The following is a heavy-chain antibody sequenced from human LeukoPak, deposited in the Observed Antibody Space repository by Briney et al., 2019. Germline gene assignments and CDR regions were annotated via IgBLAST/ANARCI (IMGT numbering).Heavy chain of an antibody. J-gene: IGHJ4*02. D-gene: IGHD2-15*01. CDR1: GFTFSSYW. CDR3: ARDNCSGGSCYHY. Sequence: PGGSLRLSCAASGFTFSSYWMSWVRQAPGQGLEWVANIKQDGSEKYYVDSVKGRFTISRDNAKSSLYLQMNSLRAEDTAVYYCARDNCSGGSCYHYWGQGTLVTVSS. V-gene: IGHV3-7*01. CDR2: IKQDGSEK.